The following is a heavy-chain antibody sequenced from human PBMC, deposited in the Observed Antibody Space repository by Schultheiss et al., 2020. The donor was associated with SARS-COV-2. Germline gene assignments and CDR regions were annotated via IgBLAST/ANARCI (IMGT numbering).Heavy chain of an antibody. Sequence: LKISCAASGFTFSSYGMHWVRQAPGKGLEWVAAMWYDGSNEYHADSVKGRFTISRDNSKNTLYLQMNSLRAEDTAVYYCAKDQEGSYFDYWGQGTLVTVSS. V-gene: IGHV3-33*03. D-gene: IGHD3-10*01. CDR3: AKDQEGSYFDY. J-gene: IGHJ4*02. CDR2: MWYDGSNE. CDR1: GFTFSSYG.